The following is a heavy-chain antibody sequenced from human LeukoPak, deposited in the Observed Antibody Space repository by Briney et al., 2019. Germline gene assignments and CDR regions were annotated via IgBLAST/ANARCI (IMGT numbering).Heavy chain of an antibody. Sequence: SQTLSLTCTVSGGSISSGDYYWSWIRQPPGKGLEWIGYIYYSGSTYYNPSLKSRVIISVDTSKNQFSLKLSSVTAADTAVYYCARDAEIWGSYRLPLWGQGTLVTVSS. V-gene: IGHV4-30-4*01. J-gene: IGHJ4*02. CDR1: GGSISSGDYY. D-gene: IGHD3-16*02. CDR3: ARDAEIWGSYRLPL. CDR2: IYYSGST.